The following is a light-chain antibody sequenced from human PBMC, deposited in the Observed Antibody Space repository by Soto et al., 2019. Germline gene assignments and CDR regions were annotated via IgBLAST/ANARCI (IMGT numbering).Light chain of an antibody. V-gene: IGKV3-15*01. J-gene: IGKJ2*01. CDR1: QNVSSN. Sequence: EIVMTQSPATLSVSPGERATLSCRASQNVSSNLAWYQQKPGQAPRLLIYGASTRATGIPARFSGSGSGTELTLTISSLQSEDFAVYYCQQYNNWPLYTFGQWTKLEIK. CDR2: GAS. CDR3: QQYNNWPLYT.